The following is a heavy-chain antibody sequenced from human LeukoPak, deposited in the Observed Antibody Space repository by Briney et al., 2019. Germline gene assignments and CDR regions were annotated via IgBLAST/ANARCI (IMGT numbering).Heavy chain of an antibody. CDR3: VKDGVSDSSSWHYYYGMDV. V-gene: IGHV3-64D*06. J-gene: IGHJ6*04. CDR1: GFTFNDFA. CDR2: ISSDGGGT. D-gene: IGHD6-13*01. Sequence: PGGSLRLSCSASGFTFNDFALHWVRQAPGKGLEFVSTISSDGGGTYYADSVQGRFTISRDNSENTLYLQMSSLRVEDTAIYHCVKDGVSDSSSWHYYYGMDVWGKGTTVTVSS.